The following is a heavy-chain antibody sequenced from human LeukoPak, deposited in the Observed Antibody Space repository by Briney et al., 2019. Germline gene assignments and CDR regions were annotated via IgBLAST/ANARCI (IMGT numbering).Heavy chain of an antibody. J-gene: IGHJ4*02. CDR1: GFTFSSYA. Sequence: QPGGSLRLSCAASGFTFSSYAMHWVRQAPGKGLEWVTFIRYDGSNKYYADSVKGRFTISRDNSKNTLYLQMNSLRAEDTAVYYCAKDLTMVRGVTDYWGQGTLVTVSS. CDR2: IRYDGSNK. CDR3: AKDLTMVRGVTDY. V-gene: IGHV3-30*02. D-gene: IGHD3-10*01.